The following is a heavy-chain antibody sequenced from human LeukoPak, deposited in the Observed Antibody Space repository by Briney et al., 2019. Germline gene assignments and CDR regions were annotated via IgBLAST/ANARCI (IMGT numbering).Heavy chain of an antibody. Sequence: ASVKVSCKASGGTFSSYAISWVRQAPGQGLEWMGWINPNSGGTDYAQKFQGWVTMTRDTSISTAYMELSRLRSDDTAVYYCARDFQPLGVPLYYFDYWGQGTLVTVSS. D-gene: IGHD3-16*01. CDR3: ARDFQPLGVPLYYFDY. J-gene: IGHJ4*02. CDR2: INPNSGGT. V-gene: IGHV1-2*04. CDR1: GGTFSSYA.